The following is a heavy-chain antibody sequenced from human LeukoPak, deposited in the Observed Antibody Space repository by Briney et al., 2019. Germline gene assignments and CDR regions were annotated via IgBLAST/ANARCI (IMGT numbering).Heavy chain of an antibody. D-gene: IGHD3-16*02. CDR1: GFTFSSYS. J-gene: IGHJ5*02. Sequence: PGGSLRLSCAASGFTFSSYSMNWVRQAPRKGLEWVSSISSSSSYIYYADSVKGRFTISRDNAKNSLYLQMNSLRAEDTAVYYCARASDYDYVWGSYRYYDWFDPWGQGTLVTVSS. CDR3: ARASDYDYVWGSYRYYDWFDP. CDR2: ISSSSSYI. V-gene: IGHV3-21*01.